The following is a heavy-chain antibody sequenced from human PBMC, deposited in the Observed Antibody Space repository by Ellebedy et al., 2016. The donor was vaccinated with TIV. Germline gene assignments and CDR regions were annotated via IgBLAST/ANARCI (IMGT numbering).Heavy chain of an antibody. J-gene: IGHJ4*02. CDR2: IKQDGSEQ. Sequence: GGSLRLSXAASGFTFSSYWMSWVRQAPGKGLEWVANIKQDGSEQYYVDSVKGRFTISRDNAKNSLFLQMNSLRAEDTAVYYCARDKLQNAAAGSNFDYWGQGALVTVSS. V-gene: IGHV3-7*01. CDR3: ARDKLQNAAAGSNFDY. D-gene: IGHD4-23*01. CDR1: GFTFSSYW.